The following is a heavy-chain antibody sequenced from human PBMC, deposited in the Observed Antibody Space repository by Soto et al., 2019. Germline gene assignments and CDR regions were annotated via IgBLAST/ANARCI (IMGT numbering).Heavy chain of an antibody. Sequence: QVQLQQWGAGMLKPSETLSLTCAVYGGSFSGDFWSWIRQPPGKGLEWIGDINYSGGTNYNPSLKSRVTVSLDTSKNQCALKLTSVTAADTAVYYCARGAHVANAGILDSWGQGILVTVSS. CDR1: GGSFSGDF. CDR2: INYSGGT. CDR3: ARGAHVANAGILDS. D-gene: IGHD3-10*02. J-gene: IGHJ4*02. V-gene: IGHV4-34*01.